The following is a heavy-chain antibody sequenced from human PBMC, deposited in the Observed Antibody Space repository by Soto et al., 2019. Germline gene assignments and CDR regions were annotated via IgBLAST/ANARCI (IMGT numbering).Heavy chain of an antibody. D-gene: IGHD6-6*01. CDR3: AKRVAYSSSSAYFDW. V-gene: IGHV3-23*01. J-gene: IGHJ4*02. CDR1: GFTFSSYS. Sequence: VGSLRLSCAASGFTFSSYSMNWVRQAPGKGLEWVSSITDNDDTYYADSVTGRFTISRDNSMSTVSLQMNSLRADDTAVYYCAKRVAYSSSSAYFDWWGQGTQVTVSS. CDR2: ITDNDDT.